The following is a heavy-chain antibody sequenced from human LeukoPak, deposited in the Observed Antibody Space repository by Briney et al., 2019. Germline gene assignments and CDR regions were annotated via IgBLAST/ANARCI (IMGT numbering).Heavy chain of an antibody. Sequence: GGTLRLSCAASGFTFSSYGMSWVRQAPGKGLEWVSAISGSGGITYYADSVKGRFTISRDNSKNTLYLQMNSLRAEDTAVYYCAKVGLGSYYDILTGYYDNWFDPWGQGTLVTVSS. CDR1: GFTFSSYG. V-gene: IGHV3-23*01. CDR3: AKVGLGSYYDILTGYYDNWFDP. J-gene: IGHJ5*02. D-gene: IGHD3-9*01. CDR2: ISGSGGIT.